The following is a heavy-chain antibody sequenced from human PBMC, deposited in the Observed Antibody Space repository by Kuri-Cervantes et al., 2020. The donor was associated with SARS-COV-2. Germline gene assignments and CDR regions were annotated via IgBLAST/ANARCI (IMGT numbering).Heavy chain of an antibody. CDR1: GGSFSGYY. CDR2: INHSGST. V-gene: IGHV4-34*01. CDR3: ARGGGYCSSTSCYVRYNWFDP. J-gene: IGHJ5*02. Sequence: SETLSLTCAVYGGSFSGYYWSWIRQPPGKGLEWIGEINHSGSTNYNPSLKSRVTISVDTSKNQFSLKLSSVTAADTAVYYCARGGGYCSSTSCYVRYNWFDPWGQGTLVTVSS. D-gene: IGHD2-2*01.